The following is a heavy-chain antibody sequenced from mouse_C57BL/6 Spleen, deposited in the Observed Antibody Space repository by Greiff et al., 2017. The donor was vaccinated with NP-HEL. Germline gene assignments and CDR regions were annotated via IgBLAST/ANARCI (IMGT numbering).Heavy chain of an antibody. CDR2: ISSGSSTI. CDR1: GFTFSDYG. V-gene: IGHV5-17*01. CDR3: ARRYGSSPYAMDY. D-gene: IGHD1-1*01. J-gene: IGHJ4*01. Sequence: EVKLMESGGGLVKPGGSLKLSCAASGFTFSDYGMHWVRQAPEKGLEWVAYISSGSSTIYYADTVKGRFTISRDNAKSTLFLQMTSLRSEDTAMYYCARRYGSSPYAMDYWGQGASVTVSS.